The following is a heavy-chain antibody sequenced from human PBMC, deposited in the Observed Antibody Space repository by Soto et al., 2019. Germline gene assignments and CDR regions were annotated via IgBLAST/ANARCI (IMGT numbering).Heavy chain of an antibody. CDR1: GGTFSSYT. Sequence: QVQLVQSGAGVKKPGSSVKVSCKASGGTFSSYTISWVRQAPGQGLEWMGRIIPILGIANYAQKFQGRVTITADKYTSTAYMKLSSLRSEDTAVYYCAMEYCSSTSCYRDYWGQGTLVTVSS. D-gene: IGHD2-2*02. CDR3: AMEYCSSTSCYRDY. V-gene: IGHV1-69*02. CDR2: IIPILGIA. J-gene: IGHJ4*02.